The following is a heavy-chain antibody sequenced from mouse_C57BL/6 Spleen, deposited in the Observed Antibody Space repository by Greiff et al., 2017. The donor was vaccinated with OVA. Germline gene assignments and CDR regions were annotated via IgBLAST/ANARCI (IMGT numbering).Heavy chain of an antibody. D-gene: IGHD1-1*01. CDR3: ARRDSSYSFAY. CDR1: GYTFTSYG. V-gene: IGHV1-81*01. J-gene: IGHJ3*01. Sequence: VQLQESGAELARPGASVKLSCKASGYTFTSYGISWVKQRTGQGLEWIGEIYPRSGNTYYNEKFKGKATLTADKSSSTAYMELRSLTSEDSAVYFCARRDSSYSFAYWGQGTLVTVSA. CDR2: IYPRSGNT.